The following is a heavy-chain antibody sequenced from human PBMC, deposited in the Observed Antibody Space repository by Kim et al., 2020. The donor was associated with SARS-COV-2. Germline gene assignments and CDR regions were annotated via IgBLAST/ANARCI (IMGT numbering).Heavy chain of an antibody. V-gene: IGHV4-59*13. CDR2: IYYSGST. CDR3: ARGGSSWRGGNWFDP. D-gene: IGHD6-13*01. CDR1: GGSISSYY. Sequence: SETLSLTCTVSGGSISSYYWSWIRQPPGKGLEWIGYIYYSGSTNYNPSLKSRVTISVDTSKNQFSLKLSSVTAADTAVYYCARGGSSWRGGNWFDPWGQG. J-gene: IGHJ5*02.